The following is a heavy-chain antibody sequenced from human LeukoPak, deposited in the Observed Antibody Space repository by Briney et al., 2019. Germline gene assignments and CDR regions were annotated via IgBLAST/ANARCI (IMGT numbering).Heavy chain of an antibody. Sequence: GGSLRLSCAASGFTFSSYGMHWVRQAPGKGLEWVAVISYDGSNKYYADSVKGRFTISRDNSKNTLYLQMNSLRAGDTAVYYCAKDGGTAMPYFDYWGQGTLVTVSS. CDR1: GFTFSSYG. CDR3: AKDGGTAMPYFDY. D-gene: IGHD5-18*01. V-gene: IGHV3-30*18. J-gene: IGHJ4*02. CDR2: ISYDGSNK.